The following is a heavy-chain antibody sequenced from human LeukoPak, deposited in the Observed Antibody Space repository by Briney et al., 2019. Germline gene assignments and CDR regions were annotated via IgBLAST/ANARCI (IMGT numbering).Heavy chain of an antibody. Sequence: SETLSLTCTVSGGSISSYYWSWIRQPPGKGLEWIGYIYYSGSTNYNPSLKSRVTISVDTSKNQFSLKLSSVTAADTAVYYCARHTPQHTDSSSWYGDYKKYNWFDPWGQGTLVTVSS. D-gene: IGHD6-13*01. V-gene: IGHV4-59*08. CDR3: ARHTPQHTDSSSWYGDYKKYNWFDP. CDR2: IYYSGST. J-gene: IGHJ5*02. CDR1: GGSISSYY.